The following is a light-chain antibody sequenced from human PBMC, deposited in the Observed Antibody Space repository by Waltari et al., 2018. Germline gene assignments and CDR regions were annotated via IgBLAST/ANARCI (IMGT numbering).Light chain of an antibody. CDR1: QSVSRA. CDR3: QEYVTLPAT. CDR2: GAS. J-gene: IGKJ1*01. Sequence: EIVLTQSPGTLSLSPGERATLSCRASQSVSRALAWYQQKPGQAPRPLIYGASSRATGIPDRFSGGGSGTDFSLTISRLEPEDLAVYYCQEYVTLPATFGQGTKVEI. V-gene: IGKV3-20*01.